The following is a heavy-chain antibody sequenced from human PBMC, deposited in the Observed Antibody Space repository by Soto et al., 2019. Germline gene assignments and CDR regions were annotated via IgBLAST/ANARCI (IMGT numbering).Heavy chain of an antibody. Sequence: QVQLVESGGGVVQPGRYLRLSCAASGFTFRSYGMHWVRQAPGEGLEWGEVISYAGSNKYYADSVKGRFTICRDNSMNTLYLQTNSLSAEDRAVYYCAEDPSSPQVGEIAYWGQGTLVTVS. CDR2: ISYAGSNK. D-gene: IGHD6-6*01. V-gene: IGHV3-30*18. CDR3: AEDPSSPQVGEIAY. J-gene: IGHJ4*02. CDR1: GFTFRSYG.